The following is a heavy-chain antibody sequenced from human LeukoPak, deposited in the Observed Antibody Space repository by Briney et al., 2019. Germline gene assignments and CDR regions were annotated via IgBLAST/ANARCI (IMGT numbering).Heavy chain of an antibody. Sequence: ASVTVSCKASGYTFTSYYMHWVRQAPGQGLEWMGIINPSGGSTSYAQKFQGRVTMTRDTSTSTVYMELSSLRSEDTAVYYCARVSESAVADYWGQGTLVTVSS. V-gene: IGHV1-46*01. J-gene: IGHJ4*02. CDR2: INPSGGST. CDR3: ARVSESAVADY. D-gene: IGHD6-19*01. CDR1: GYTFTSYY.